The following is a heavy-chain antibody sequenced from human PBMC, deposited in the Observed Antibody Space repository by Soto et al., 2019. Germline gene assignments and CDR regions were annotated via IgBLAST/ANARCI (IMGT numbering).Heavy chain of an antibody. CDR1: GGSVSSGSYY. D-gene: IGHD3-22*01. CDR2: IYYSGST. CDR3: ARDYYDSSGYPT. V-gene: IGHV4-61*01. Sequence: LSLTCTVSGGSVSSGSYYWSWIRQPPGKGLEWIGYIYYSGSTNYNPSLKSRVTISVDTSKNQFSLKLSSVTAADTAVYYCARDYYDSSGYPTWGQGTMVTVSS. J-gene: IGHJ3*01.